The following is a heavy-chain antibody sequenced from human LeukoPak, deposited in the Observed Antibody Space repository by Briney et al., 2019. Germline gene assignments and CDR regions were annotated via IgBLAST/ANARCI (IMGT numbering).Heavy chain of an antibody. CDR3: ARGTITMVRGVISNVDY. Sequence: AGSLTLSCAASGFTFSSYAMHWVRQAPGKGLEWVAVISYDGSNKYYAVSVKGRFTISRGNSKNTLYLQMNSLRAEDTAVYYCARGTITMVRGVISNVDYWGQGTLVTVSS. J-gene: IGHJ4*02. CDR2: ISYDGSNK. D-gene: IGHD3-10*01. V-gene: IGHV3-30-3*01. CDR1: GFTFSSYA.